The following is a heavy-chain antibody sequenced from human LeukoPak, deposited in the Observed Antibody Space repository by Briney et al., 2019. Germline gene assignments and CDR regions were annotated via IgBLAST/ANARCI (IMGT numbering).Heavy chain of an antibody. V-gene: IGHV1-46*03. D-gene: IGHD6-6*01. CDR1: GYTFTSYY. J-gene: IGHJ3*02. CDR3: ASPHSIAARPDAFDI. CDR2: INPSGGST. Sequence: ASVKVSCKASGYTFTSYYMHWVRQAPGQGLEWMGIINPSGGSTSYAQKFQGRVTMTRDTSTSTVYMELSSLRSEDTAVYYCASPHSIAARPDAFDIRGQGTMVTVSS.